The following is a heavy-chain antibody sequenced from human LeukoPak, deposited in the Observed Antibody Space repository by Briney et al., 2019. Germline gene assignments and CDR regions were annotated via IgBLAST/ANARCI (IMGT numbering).Heavy chain of an antibody. Sequence: PSETLSLTCTVSGGSISSYYWSWIRQPPGKGLEWIGYIYYSGSTNYNPSLKSRVTISVDTSKNQFSLKLSSVTAADTAVYYCARAYYYHYYMDVWGKGTTVTVSS. V-gene: IGHV4-59*01. J-gene: IGHJ6*03. CDR3: ARAYYYHYYMDV. CDR1: GGSISSYY. CDR2: IYYSGST.